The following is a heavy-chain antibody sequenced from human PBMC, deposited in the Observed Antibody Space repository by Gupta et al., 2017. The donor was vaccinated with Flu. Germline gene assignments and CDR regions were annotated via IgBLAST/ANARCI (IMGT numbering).Heavy chain of an antibody. CDR1: GGSFSGYY. J-gene: IGHJ5*02. V-gene: IGHV4-34*01. CDR2: INHSGRT. Sequence: VQLQQWGAGRLKPSATLFLTCAVSGGSFSGYYWRWISQPPGKGLEWIGEINHSGRTNYNPSLKSRVTISVDTSKNQFSLKLSSVTAADTAVYYCARVARAAAVLNWFDPWGQGTLVTVSS. CDR3: ARVARAAAVLNWFDP. D-gene: IGHD6-13*01.